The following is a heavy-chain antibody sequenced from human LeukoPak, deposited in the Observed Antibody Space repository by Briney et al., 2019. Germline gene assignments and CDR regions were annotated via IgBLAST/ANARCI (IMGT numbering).Heavy chain of an antibody. CDR3: ARATNTPFDL. CDR1: GGTLSSYA. J-gene: IGHJ4*02. V-gene: IGHV1-69*13. D-gene: IGHD2-8*01. CDR2: IIPVLGTA. Sequence: ASVKVSCKASGGTLSSYAISWVRQAPGQGLEWMGGIIPVLGTANYAQKFQGRVTINADESSSTAYMELSSLRSDDTAMYYCARATNTPFDLWGQGTLVTVSS.